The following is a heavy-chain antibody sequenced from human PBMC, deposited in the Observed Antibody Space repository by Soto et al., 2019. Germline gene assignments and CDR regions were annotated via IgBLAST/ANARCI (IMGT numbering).Heavy chain of an antibody. V-gene: IGHV3-33*01. J-gene: IGHJ6*02. Sequence: QVQLVESGGGVVQPGRSLRLSCAASGFTFSSYGMHWVRQAPGKGLEWVAVIWYDGSNKYYADSVKGRFTISRDNSKNTLYLQMNSLRAEDTAVYYCARGIYDFWSGYYTGYYYHGMDVWGQGTTVTVSS. CDR1: GFTFSSYG. D-gene: IGHD3-3*01. CDR3: ARGIYDFWSGYYTGYYYHGMDV. CDR2: IWYDGSNK.